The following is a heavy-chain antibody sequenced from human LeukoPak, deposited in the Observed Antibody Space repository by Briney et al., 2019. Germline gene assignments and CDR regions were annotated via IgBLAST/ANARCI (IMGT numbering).Heavy chain of an antibody. CDR3: AKHLSRYYYYGMDV. Sequence: GGSLRLSCAASGFTFSSYSMNWVRQAPGKGLEWVSSISSGSTYMYYADSVKGRFTVSRDNAQNSMYLQMNSLRAEDTAVYYCAKHLSRYYYYGMDVWGQGTTVTVSS. J-gene: IGHJ6*02. V-gene: IGHV3-21*01. CDR2: ISSGSTYM. CDR1: GFTFSSYS.